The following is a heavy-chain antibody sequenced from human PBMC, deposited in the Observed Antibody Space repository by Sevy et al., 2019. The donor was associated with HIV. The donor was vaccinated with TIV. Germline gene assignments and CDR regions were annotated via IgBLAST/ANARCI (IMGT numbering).Heavy chain of an antibody. V-gene: IGHV3-21*04. CDR2: ISDDCRYI. J-gene: IGHJ4*01. CDR1: GFNFRTYS. Sequence: GGSLRLSCAASGFNFRTYSMNWVRQAPGKGLEWLSSISDDCRYIYYSDSVKGRFTISRANAKNLLYMQMNNLRVEDTAIYNCARDFTIFGVVSGIDYWGQGNLVTVSS. CDR3: ARDFTIFGVVSGIDY. D-gene: IGHD3-3*01.